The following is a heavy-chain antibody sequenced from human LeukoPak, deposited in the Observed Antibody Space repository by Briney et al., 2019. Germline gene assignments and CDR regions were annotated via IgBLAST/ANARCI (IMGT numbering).Heavy chain of an antibody. Sequence: SETLSLTCTVSGGSISSYYWSWIRQPPGKGLEWIGYIYYSGSTNYNPSLTSRVTISLNTSKNQFSLKLSSVTAADTAVYYCARRRGDFWSDYYAFDYWGQGTLVTISS. CDR3: ARRRGDFWSDYYAFDY. CDR1: GGSISSYY. V-gene: IGHV4-59*08. CDR2: IYYSGST. J-gene: IGHJ4*02. D-gene: IGHD3-3*01.